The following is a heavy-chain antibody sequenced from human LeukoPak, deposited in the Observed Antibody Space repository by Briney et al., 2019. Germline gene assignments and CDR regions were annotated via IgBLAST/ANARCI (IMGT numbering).Heavy chain of an antibody. CDR3: ASAPPKYCSSTSCYSAPDDY. CDR1: GYTFTGYY. CDR2: INPNSGGT. V-gene: IGHV1-2*02. Sequence: GASVKVSCKASGYTFTGYYMHWVRQAPGQGLEWMGWINPNSGGTNYAQKFQGRVTMTRGTSISTAYMELSRLRSDDTAVYYCASAPPKYCSSTSCYSAPDDYWGQGTLVTVSS. J-gene: IGHJ4*02. D-gene: IGHD2-2*02.